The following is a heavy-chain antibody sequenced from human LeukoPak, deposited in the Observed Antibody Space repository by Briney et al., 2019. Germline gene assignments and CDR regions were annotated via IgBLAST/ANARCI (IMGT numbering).Heavy chain of an antibody. CDR1: GFTFSDHY. CDR2: IRNKANSYTT. CDR3: ARERFLEWLYPYYYYMDV. D-gene: IGHD3-3*01. Sequence: GGSLRLSCAASGFTFSDHYMDWVRQAPGKGLEWVGRIRNKANSYTTEYAASVKGRFTTSRDDSKNSLYLQMNSLKTEDTAVYYCARERFLEWLYPYYYYMDVWGKGTTVTVSS. V-gene: IGHV3-72*01. J-gene: IGHJ6*03.